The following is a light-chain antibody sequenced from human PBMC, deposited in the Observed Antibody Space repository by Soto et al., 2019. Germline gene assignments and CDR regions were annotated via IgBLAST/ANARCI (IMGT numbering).Light chain of an antibody. CDR1: SSDFGNYNR. CDR2: DVS. J-gene: IGLJ1*01. Sequence: QSALTQPPSVSGSPGQSVAISCTGTSSDFGNYNRVSWYQQHPRSAPKLILYDVSNRPSGVPDRFSGSKSGNTAALTISGLQADDESDYYCSSYTTSSTDVFGSGTKVTVL. V-gene: IGLV2-18*02. CDR3: SSYTTSSTDV.